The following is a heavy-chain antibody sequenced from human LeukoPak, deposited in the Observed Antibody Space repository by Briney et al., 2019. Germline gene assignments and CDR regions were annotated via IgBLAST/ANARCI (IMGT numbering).Heavy chain of an antibody. J-gene: IGHJ4*02. CDR2: ISGSGGST. V-gene: IGHV3-23*01. CDR1: GFTFSSYA. Sequence: GGSLRLSCAASGFTFSSYAMSWVRQAPWKGLECVSAISGSGGSTYYADSVKGRFTISRDNSKNTLYLQMNSLRAEDTAVYYCAKEGLIVVVPAAMGDYWGQGTLVTVSS. CDR3: AKEGLIVVVPAAMGDY. D-gene: IGHD2-2*01.